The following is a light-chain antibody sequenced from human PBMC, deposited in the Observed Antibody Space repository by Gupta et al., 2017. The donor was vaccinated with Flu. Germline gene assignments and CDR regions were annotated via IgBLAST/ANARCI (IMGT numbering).Light chain of an antibody. CDR3: QQASSFPLT. CDR1: QDISSW. J-gene: IGKJ4*01. Sequence: SSVSASVGDRVTITCRASQDISSWLVWYQQKPVKAPKLLIYAASSLQSGVPSRFSGSGSGTDFTLTIRSLQPEDFATYYCQQASSFPLTFGGGTKVET. V-gene: IGKV1-12*01. CDR2: AAS.